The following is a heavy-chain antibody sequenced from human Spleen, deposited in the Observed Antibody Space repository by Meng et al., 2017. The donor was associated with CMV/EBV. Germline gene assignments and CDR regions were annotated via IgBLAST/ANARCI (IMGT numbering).Heavy chain of an antibody. V-gene: IGHV1-18*01. Sequence: ASVKVSCKASGYTFTSYGISWVRQAPGQGLEWMGWISAYNGNTNYAQKFQGRVTMTRNTSISTAYMELSSLRSEDTAVYYCARRGRFDPWGQGTLVTVSS. CDR3: ARRGRFDP. CDR2: ISAYNGNT. J-gene: IGHJ5*02. CDR1: GYTFTSYG.